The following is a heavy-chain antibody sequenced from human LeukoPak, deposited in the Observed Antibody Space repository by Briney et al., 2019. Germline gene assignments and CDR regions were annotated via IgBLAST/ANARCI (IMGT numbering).Heavy chain of an antibody. CDR2: TNPEGGDK. Sequence: GGSLRLSCAAPGSTFSINWMTWGRQAPGEGVGWLANTNPEGGDKYYVDSVKGRFTISRDNARNSVFLHLNSLRAEDTAVYYCARDRHMITMFGLVDDAFDIWGQGTMVTVSS. CDR1: GSTFSINW. D-gene: IGHD3-3*01. V-gene: IGHV3-7*01. CDR3: ARDRHMITMFGLVDDAFDI. J-gene: IGHJ3*02.